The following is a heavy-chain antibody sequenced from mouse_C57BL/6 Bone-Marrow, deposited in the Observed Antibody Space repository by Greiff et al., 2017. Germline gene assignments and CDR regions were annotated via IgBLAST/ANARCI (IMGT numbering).Heavy chain of an antibody. Sequence: EVQLVESGGDLVKPGGSLKLSCAASGFTFSSYGMSWVRQTPDKRLEWVATISSGGSYTYYPDSVKGRFTITRDNAKNTLYLQMSSLKSEDTAMYYCARRRVTTFDYWGQGTTLTVSS. CDR1: GFTFSSYG. CDR2: ISSGGSYT. J-gene: IGHJ2*01. D-gene: IGHD2-2*01. CDR3: ARRRVTTFDY. V-gene: IGHV5-6*01.